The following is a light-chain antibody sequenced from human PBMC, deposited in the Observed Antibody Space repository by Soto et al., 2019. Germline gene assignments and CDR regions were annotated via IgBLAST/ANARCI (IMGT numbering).Light chain of an antibody. J-gene: IGKJ1*01. V-gene: IGKV3-20*01. CDR3: QQYGSSPPT. CDR1: QSVSSSY. Sequence: EIVLTQSPGTLSLSPGERATLSCRASQSVSSSYLAWYQQRPGQAPRLLISGASSRATGIPDRFSGSGSGKDFTLTISRLEPEGFAVYYCQQYGSSPPTFGQGTKVEIK. CDR2: GAS.